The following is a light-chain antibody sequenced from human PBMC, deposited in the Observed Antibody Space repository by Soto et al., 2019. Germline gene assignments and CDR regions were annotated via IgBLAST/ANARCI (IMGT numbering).Light chain of an antibody. J-gene: IGLJ2*01. CDR2: RND. CDR1: SSNIGSGT. CDR3: AVWDDGLIATT. Sequence: QSVLTQPPSVSGTPGQRVTISCSGSSSNIGSGTVNWYQQLPGTAPKLLIYRNDQRPSGVPDRFSGSKSGTSASLAISGLRAEDEADYYCAVWDDGLIATTFGGGTKVTVL. V-gene: IGLV1-44*01.